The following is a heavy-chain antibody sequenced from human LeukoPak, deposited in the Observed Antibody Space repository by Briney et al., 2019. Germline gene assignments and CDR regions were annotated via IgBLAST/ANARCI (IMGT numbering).Heavy chain of an antibody. Sequence: SETLSLTCAVYGGSFSGYYWSWIRQPPGKGLEWIGEINHSGSTNYNPSLKSRVTISVDTSKNQFSLKLSSVTAADTAVYYCAISSPNYYYYYMDVWGKGTTVTVSS. D-gene: IGHD6-13*01. J-gene: IGHJ6*03. CDR2: INHSGST. CDR3: AISSPNYYYYYMDV. CDR1: GGSFSGYY. V-gene: IGHV4-34*01.